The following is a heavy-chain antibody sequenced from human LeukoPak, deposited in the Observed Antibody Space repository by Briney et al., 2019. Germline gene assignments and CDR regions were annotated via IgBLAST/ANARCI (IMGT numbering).Heavy chain of an antibody. Sequence: SGPTLVNPTQTLTLTCTFSGFSLSTSGGGVGWIRQPPGTALEWLAIIYWDDDRRYSPSLKSRLTITKDTSKNQVVLTMTNMDPVDTATYYCAHMILYYYYMDVWGKGTTVTVSS. CDR3: AHMILYYYYMDV. CDR2: IYWDDDR. V-gene: IGHV2-5*02. CDR1: GFSLSTSGGG. J-gene: IGHJ6*03.